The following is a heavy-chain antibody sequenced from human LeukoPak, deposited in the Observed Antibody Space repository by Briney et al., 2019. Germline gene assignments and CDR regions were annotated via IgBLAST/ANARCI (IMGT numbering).Heavy chain of an antibody. D-gene: IGHD1-26*01. Sequence: GGSLRLSCAASGLTFSSYGMHWVRQAPGKGLEWVAVISYDGSNKYYADSVKGRFTISRDNSKNTLYLQMNSLRAEDTAVYYCVKDWVGAVLDYWGQGTLVTVSS. CDR1: GLTFSSYG. CDR2: ISYDGSNK. CDR3: VKDWVGAVLDY. V-gene: IGHV3-30*18. J-gene: IGHJ4*02.